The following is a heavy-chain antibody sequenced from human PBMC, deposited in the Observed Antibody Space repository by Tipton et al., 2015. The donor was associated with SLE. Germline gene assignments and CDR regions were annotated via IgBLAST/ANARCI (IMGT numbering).Heavy chain of an antibody. V-gene: IGHV4-59*11. CDR2: IYYSGST. D-gene: IGHD5-18*01. Sequence: TLSLTCTVSGGSISSHYWSWIRQPPGKGLEWIGYIYYSGSTNYNPSLKSRVTISVDTSKNQFSLKLSSVTAADTAVYYCARGHTAMVGSLYYYGMDVRGQGTTVTVSS. CDR3: ARGHTAMVGSLYYYGMDV. CDR1: GGSISSHY. J-gene: IGHJ6*02.